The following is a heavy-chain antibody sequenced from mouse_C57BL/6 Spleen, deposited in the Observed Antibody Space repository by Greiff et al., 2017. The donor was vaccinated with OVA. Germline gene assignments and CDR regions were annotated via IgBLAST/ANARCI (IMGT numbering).Heavy chain of an antibody. D-gene: IGHD1-1*01. CDR2: INPSNGGT. CDR1: GYTFTSYW. V-gene: IGHV1-53*01. Sequence: QVQLQQPGPELVKPGASVKLSCKASGYTFTSYWMHWVKQRPGQGLEWIGNINPSNGGTNYNEKFKSKATLTVDKSSSTAYMQLSSLTSEDSAVYYCARDNYYGSSPHAMDYWGQGTSVTVSS. CDR3: ARDNYYGSSPHAMDY. J-gene: IGHJ4*01.